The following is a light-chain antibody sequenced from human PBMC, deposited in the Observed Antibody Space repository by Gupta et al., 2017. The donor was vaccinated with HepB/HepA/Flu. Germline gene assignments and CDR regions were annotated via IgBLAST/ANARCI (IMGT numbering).Light chain of an antibody. V-gene: IGLV3-25*02. Sequence: SYELTQPPSVSVSPGQTTRITCSGDALPKQYAYWYQRKPGQAPVLVIYNESERPSGIPERFSGSSSGTTVTFTTSGVQAEEEADYYCHSADSSGTFSVFGGGTKLTVL. CDR2: NES. CDR3: HSADSSGTFSV. J-gene: IGLJ3*02. CDR1: ALPKQY.